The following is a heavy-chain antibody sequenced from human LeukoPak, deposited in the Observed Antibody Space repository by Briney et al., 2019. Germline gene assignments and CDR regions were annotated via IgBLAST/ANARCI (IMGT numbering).Heavy chain of an antibody. J-gene: IGHJ5*02. CDR3: ARARRAVPGTSMRLGWFDP. V-gene: IGHV4-34*01. CDR2: INHSGST. CDR1: GFTFSSYS. D-gene: IGHD6-19*01. Sequence: PGGSLRLSCAASGFTFSSYSMNWVRQPPGKGLEWIGEINHSGSTDYNPSLKSRVTISVDTSKNQLSLKLSSVTAADTAVYYCARARRAVPGTSMRLGWFDPWGQGTLVIVSS.